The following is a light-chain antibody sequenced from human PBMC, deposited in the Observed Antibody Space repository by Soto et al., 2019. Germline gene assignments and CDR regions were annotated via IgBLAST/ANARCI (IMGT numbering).Light chain of an antibody. CDR3: LQHNSYPLT. CDR2: ATS. J-gene: IGKJ4*01. CDR1: QDIESF. V-gene: IGKV1-17*03. Sequence: DIQMTQSPSAMSASVGDRVTITCRASQDIESFLVWFQQKPGKVPKRLVYATSILQSGVPSRFSGSRSGTEFTLTISSLQPEDFATYYCLQHNSYPLTFGGGTKVDIK.